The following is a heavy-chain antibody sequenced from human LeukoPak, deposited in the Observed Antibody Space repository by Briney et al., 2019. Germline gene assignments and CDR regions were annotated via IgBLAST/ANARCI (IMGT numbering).Heavy chain of an antibody. D-gene: IGHD3-10*01. V-gene: IGHV1-2*02. CDR2: INPNSGGT. Sequence: ASVKVSCKASGYTFTGYYMHWVRQAPGQGLEWMGWINPNSGGTNYAQKFQGRVTMTRDTSISTAYMELSRLRSDDTAVYYCARDIGPDGVLWFGELSYPNWFDPWGQGTLVTVSS. J-gene: IGHJ5*02. CDR1: GYTFTGYY. CDR3: ARDIGPDGVLWFGELSYPNWFDP.